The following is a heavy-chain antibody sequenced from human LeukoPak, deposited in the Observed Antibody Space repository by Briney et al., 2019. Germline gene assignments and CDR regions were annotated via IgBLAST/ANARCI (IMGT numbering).Heavy chain of an antibody. V-gene: IGHV5-51*01. D-gene: IGHD6-19*01. CDR2: IYPDDSDT. CDR3: ARQRRSSGWPNDY. J-gene: IGHJ4*02. CDR1: GYSFTSYW. Sequence: GESLKISCKGSGYSFTSYWIAWVRQMPGKGLEWMGIIYPDDSDTRYSPSFQGQVTITADKSISTAYLQWSSLKASDNAMYYCARQRRSSGWPNDYWGQGTLVTVSS.